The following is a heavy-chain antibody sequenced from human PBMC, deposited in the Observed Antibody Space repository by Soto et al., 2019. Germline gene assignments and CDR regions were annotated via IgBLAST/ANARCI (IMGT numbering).Heavy chain of an antibody. D-gene: IGHD5-18*01. V-gene: IGHV3-30-3*01. CDR3: ARGDGYIYGNTFDS. Sequence: GGSLRLSCAASGFTFNNYAMHWVRQAPGKGLEWVAFISYDGSNKYYADSVTGRFTISRDNSRNALYLQMNSLRAEDTAVYYCARGDGYIYGNTFDSWGQGTLVTVPQ. J-gene: IGHJ4*02. CDR1: GFTFNNYA. CDR2: ISYDGSNK.